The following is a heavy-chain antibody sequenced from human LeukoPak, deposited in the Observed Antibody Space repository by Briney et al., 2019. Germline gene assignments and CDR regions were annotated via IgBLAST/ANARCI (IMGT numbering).Heavy chain of an antibody. V-gene: IGHV4-4*07. CDR1: GGSISSYY. CDR3: ARNKFFGSPFDY. J-gene: IGHJ4*02. Sequence: SETLSLTCTVSGGSISSYYRSWIRQPAGKGLEWIGRIYTSGSTNYNPSLKSRVTMSVDTSKNQFSLKLSSVTAADTAVYYCARNKFFGSPFDYWGQGTLVTVSS. CDR2: IYTSGST. D-gene: IGHD3-10*01.